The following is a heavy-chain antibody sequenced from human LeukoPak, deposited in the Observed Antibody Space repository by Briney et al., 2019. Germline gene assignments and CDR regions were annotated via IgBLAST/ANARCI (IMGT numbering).Heavy chain of an antibody. CDR2: INSDGGST. V-gene: IGHV3-74*01. J-gene: IGHJ4*02. D-gene: IGHD1-26*01. CDR1: GFTXSSEW. Sequence: SLRLSCAASGFTXSSEWMHWXRQAPGRGLVWIXHINSDGGSTHYGDSVKGRFTVSRDNAKNTLYLQMNSLRAEDTAVYYCARDKIVGATNFDYWGQGTLVTVPS. CDR3: ARDKIVGATNFDY.